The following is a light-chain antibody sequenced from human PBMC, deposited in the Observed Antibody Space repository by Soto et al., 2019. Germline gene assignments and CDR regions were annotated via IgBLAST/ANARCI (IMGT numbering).Light chain of an antibody. CDR2: DDT. CDR1: SSDVGSYNL. V-gene: IGLV2-23*01. J-gene: IGLJ2*01. Sequence: QSVLTQPASVSGSPGQSITISCTGISSDVGSYNLVSWYQQHPGKAPKLMIYDDTKRPSGVSYRFSGSKSGNTASLTISGLQAEDEADYYCCSYAGSNTPVVFGGGTKLTVL. CDR3: CSYAGSNTPVV.